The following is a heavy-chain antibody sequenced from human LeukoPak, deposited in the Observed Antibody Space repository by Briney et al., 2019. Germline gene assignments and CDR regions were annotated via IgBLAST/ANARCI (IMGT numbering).Heavy chain of an antibody. CDR1: GFTFSTYS. V-gene: IGHV3-21*01. CDR2: ISSSSSYI. Sequence: GGSLRLSCAASGFTFSTYSMNWVRQAPGKGLEWVSSISSSSSYIYYADSVKGRFTISRDNAKNSLFLQMNSLRAEDTAVYYCARDVSDTPWNFYYYYYMDVWGKGTTVTISS. D-gene: IGHD1-7*01. CDR3: ARDVSDTPWNFYYYYYMDV. J-gene: IGHJ6*03.